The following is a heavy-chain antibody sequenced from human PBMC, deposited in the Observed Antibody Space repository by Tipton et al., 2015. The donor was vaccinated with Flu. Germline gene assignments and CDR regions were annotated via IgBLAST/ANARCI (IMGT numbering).Heavy chain of an antibody. V-gene: IGHV4-4*07. CDR1: GGSISSSY. CDR2: ISISGRS. CDR3: ARRDYSNYVSDPKNWFSS. D-gene: IGHD4-11*01. Sequence: TLSLTCTVSGGSISSSYWNWIRRPAGKGLEWIGRISISGRSNYNPSLKSRVTMSVDTSKNQFSLKLNSVTAADTALYYCARRDYSNYVSDPKNWFSSWGLGTLVTVSS. J-gene: IGHJ5*01.